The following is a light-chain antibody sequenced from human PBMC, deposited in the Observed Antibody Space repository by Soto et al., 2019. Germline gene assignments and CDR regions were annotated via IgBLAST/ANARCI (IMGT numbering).Light chain of an antibody. J-gene: IGKJ2*01. CDR1: QSVSSY. CDR3: QERSNWPPYT. CDR2: DAS. V-gene: IGKV3-11*01. Sequence: EIVLTQSPATLSLSPGERATLSYRASQSVSSYLAWYQQKPGQAPRLLIYDASNRATGIPARFSGSGSGTDFTLTISSLEPEDFAVYYCQERSNWPPYTFGQGTMLEIK.